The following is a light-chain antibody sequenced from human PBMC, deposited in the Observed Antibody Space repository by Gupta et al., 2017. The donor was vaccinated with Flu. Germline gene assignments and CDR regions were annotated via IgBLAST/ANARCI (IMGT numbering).Light chain of an antibody. J-gene: IGLJ1*01. CDR2: AVS. CDR1: SSDVGFYRY. V-gene: IGLV2-14*01. CDR3: CSYTGRTTLLYV. Sequence: SALTQPASVSGSPGQSITIPCTGSSSDVGFYRYVSWYQQYPGKAPKLIIYAVSDRPSGGSDRFSGSKSGNTASLTISGLQAEDEADYYCCSYTGRTTLLYVFGTGTKVTVL.